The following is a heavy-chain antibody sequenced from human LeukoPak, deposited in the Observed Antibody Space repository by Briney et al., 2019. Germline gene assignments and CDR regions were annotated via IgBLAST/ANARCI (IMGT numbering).Heavy chain of an antibody. CDR3: ARDWAVGVVAPMDV. J-gene: IGHJ6*02. CDR1: GFTFSSYS. V-gene: IGHV3-48*02. Sequence: GGSLRLSCAASGFTFSSYSMNWVRQAPGNGLEWVSYISSSSSTIYYADSVKGRFTISRDNAKNSLYLQMNGLRDEDTAVYYCARDWAVGVVAPMDVWGQGTTVTVSS. CDR2: ISSSSSTI. D-gene: IGHD1-26*01.